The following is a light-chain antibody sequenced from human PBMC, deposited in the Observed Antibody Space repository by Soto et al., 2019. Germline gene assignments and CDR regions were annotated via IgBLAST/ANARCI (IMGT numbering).Light chain of an antibody. CDR3: HQYAGSPQT. CDR2: GAS. J-gene: IGKJ1*01. Sequence: EIVLTQSPGTLSLSPGERATLSCRASHSLRSTYLAWYQQKPGQAPRLLIYGASTRATGIPDRFSGSGSGTDFTLTISRLEPEDFVVYFCHQYAGSPQTFGQGTKVEIK. V-gene: IGKV3-20*01. CDR1: HSLRSTY.